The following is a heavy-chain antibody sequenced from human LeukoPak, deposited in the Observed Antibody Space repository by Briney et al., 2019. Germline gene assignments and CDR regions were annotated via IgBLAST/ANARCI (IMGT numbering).Heavy chain of an antibody. CDR2: INGDASST. V-gene: IGHV3-74*01. J-gene: IGHJ4*02. CDR3: ARARGNTYGYFEY. Sequence: GGSLRLSCAAAGLSLSGYWMHWVRQAPGKGLVWVSRINGDASSTSYADSVKGRFTISRDNAKSTLYLQMNSLRVEDTAVYYCARARGNTYGYFEYWGQGTLVTVSS. CDR1: GLSLSGYW. D-gene: IGHD5-18*01.